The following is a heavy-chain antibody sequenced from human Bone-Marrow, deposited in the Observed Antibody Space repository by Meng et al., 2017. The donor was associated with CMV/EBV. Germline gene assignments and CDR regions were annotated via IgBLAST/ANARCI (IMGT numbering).Heavy chain of an antibody. CDR2: INPNSGGT. D-gene: IGHD3-3*01. J-gene: IGHJ4*02. Sequence: ASVKVSCKASGYTFTGYYIHWVRQAPGQGLEWMGWINPNSGGTSYAQKFQGRVTMTRDTSISTAYMELSRLRSDDTAVYYCARDPSLRRFLEWLLDYWGQGTLVTVYS. V-gene: IGHV1-2*02. CDR1: GYTFTGYY. CDR3: ARDPSLRRFLEWLLDY.